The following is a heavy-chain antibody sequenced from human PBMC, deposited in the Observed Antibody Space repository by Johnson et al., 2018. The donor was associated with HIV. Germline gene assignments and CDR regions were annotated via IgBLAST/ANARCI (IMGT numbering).Heavy chain of an antibody. CDR3: VRRDSGSLSFDL. V-gene: IGHV3-30*04. D-gene: IGHD1-26*01. J-gene: IGHJ3*01. CDR2: ISYAGSNK. Sequence: QVQLVESGGGVVQPGRSLRLSCAASGFTFSSYAMHWVRQAPGKGLEWVAVISYAGSNKYYADSVKGRFTISRDNSKNTLYLQMNSLRVEDTAFYYCVRRDSGSLSFDLWGQGTMVTVSS. CDR1: GFTFSSYA.